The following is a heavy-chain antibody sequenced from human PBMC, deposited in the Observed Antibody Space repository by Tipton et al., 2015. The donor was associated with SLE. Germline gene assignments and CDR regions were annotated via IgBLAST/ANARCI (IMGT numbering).Heavy chain of an antibody. Sequence: TLSLTCTVSGGSINNYYWSWIRQPPGKGPYWIGYIYYSGSTNYNPSLKSRVTISVDTSKNQFSLKLSSVTAADTALYYCARAATSGAVGWYFDLWGRGTLVTVSS. D-gene: IGHD2-15*01. CDR1: GGSINNYY. V-gene: IGHV4-59*01. J-gene: IGHJ2*01. CDR3: ARAATSGAVGWYFDL. CDR2: IYYSGST.